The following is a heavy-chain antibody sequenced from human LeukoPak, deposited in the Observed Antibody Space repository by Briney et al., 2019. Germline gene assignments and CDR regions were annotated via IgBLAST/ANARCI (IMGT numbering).Heavy chain of an antibody. J-gene: IGHJ3*02. Sequence: PGGSLRLSCAASGFTFSSYAMSWVRQAPGKGLEWVSAISGSGGSTYYADSVKGRFTISRDNSKSTLYLQMSSLRAEDTAVYYCAKPHTYLDAFDIWGQGTMVTVSS. D-gene: IGHD2/OR15-2a*01. CDR3: AKPHTYLDAFDI. V-gene: IGHV3-23*01. CDR2: ISGSGGST. CDR1: GFTFSSYA.